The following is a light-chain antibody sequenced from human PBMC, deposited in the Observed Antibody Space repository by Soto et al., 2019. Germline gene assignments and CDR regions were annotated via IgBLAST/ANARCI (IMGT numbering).Light chain of an antibody. CDR2: EVT. Sequence: QSALTQPASVSGSPGQSITISCTGSSSDIGVFNYVSWYQQTPGNAPKIIIFEVTNRPSGVSNRFSGSKSGNTASLTISGLQAEDEADYYCQSYDSSLSGYVFGTGTKLTVL. J-gene: IGLJ1*01. CDR3: QSYDSSLSGYV. V-gene: IGLV2-14*01. CDR1: SSDIGVFNY.